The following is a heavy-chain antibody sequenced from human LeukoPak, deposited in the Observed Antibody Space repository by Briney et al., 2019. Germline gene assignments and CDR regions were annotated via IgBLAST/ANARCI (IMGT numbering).Heavy chain of an antibody. CDR1: GGSISSGDYY. CDR3: ARVSYYYDSSGYYYGGNAFDI. CDR2: IYYSGST. J-gene: IGHJ3*02. V-gene: IGHV4-30-4*01. Sequence: PSETLSLTCTVSGGSISSGDYYWSWIRQPPGKGLEWIGYIYYSGSTYYNPSLKSRVTISVDTSKNQFSLKLSSVTAADTAVYYCARVSYYYDSSGYYYGGNAFDIWGQGTMVTVSS. D-gene: IGHD3-22*01.